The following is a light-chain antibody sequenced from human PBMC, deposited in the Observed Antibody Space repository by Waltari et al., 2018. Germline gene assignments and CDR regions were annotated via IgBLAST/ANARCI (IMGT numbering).Light chain of an antibody. J-gene: IGLJ2*01. CDR2: DVS. Sequence: QSALTPPASVSGSPGQSITISCTGTSSDVGGYNYVPWYQQHPGKAPKLMIYDVSNRPSGVSNRFSGSKSGNTASLTISGLQAEDEADYYCSSYTSSSTLMVVFGGGTKLTVL. CDR3: SSYTSSSTLMVV. CDR1: SSDVGGYNY. V-gene: IGLV2-14*03.